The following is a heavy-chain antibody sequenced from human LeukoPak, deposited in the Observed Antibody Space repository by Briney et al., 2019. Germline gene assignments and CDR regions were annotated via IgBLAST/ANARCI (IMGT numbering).Heavy chain of an antibody. D-gene: IGHD5-18*01. CDR1: GFTFSSYS. J-gene: IGHJ4*02. CDR2: ISSSSYI. Sequence: PGGSLRLSCAASGFTFSSYSMNWVRQAPGKGLEWVSSISSSSYIYYADSVKGRFTISRDNAKNSLYLQMNSLRAEDTAVYYCARDGGYRNTYYFDYWGQGTLVTVSS. V-gene: IGHV3-21*01. CDR3: ARDGGYRNTYYFDY.